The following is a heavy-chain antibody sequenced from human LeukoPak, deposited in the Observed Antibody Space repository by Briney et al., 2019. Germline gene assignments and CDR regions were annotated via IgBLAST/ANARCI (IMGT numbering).Heavy chain of an antibody. CDR1: GFTVSSNY. CDR2: IYSGGST. CDR3: ARGYSSRSIFDY. J-gene: IGHJ4*02. V-gene: IGHV3-66*01. D-gene: IGHD6-13*01. Sequence: GGSLRLSCAASGFTVSSNYMSWVRQAPGRGLEWVSVIYSGGSTYYADSVKGRFTISRDNSKNTLYLQMNSLRAEDTAVYYCARGYSSRSIFDYWGRGALVTVSS.